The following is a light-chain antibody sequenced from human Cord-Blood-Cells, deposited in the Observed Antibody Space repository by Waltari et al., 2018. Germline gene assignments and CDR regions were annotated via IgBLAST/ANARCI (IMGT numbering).Light chain of an antibody. J-gene: IGLJ2*01. Sequence: QSALTQPASVSGSPGQSITISCTGTSSAVGGYNYVSWYQQHPGKAPKLMIYDVSNRPSGVSNRFSGSKSGNMASLTISGLQAEDEADYYCSSYTSSSTVFGGGTKLTVL. CDR1: SSAVGGYNY. V-gene: IGLV2-14*01. CDR2: DVS. CDR3: SSYTSSSTV.